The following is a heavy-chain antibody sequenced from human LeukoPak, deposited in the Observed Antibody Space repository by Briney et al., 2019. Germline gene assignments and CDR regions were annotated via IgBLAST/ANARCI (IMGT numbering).Heavy chain of an antibody. CDR1: GFTFSSYS. CDR3: ARDYRAFVVVPAAPRYFDY. CDR2: ISSSSSTI. D-gene: IGHD2-2*01. J-gene: IGHJ4*02. V-gene: IGHV3-48*01. Sequence: PGGSLRLSCAASGFTFSSYSMTWVRQAPGKGLEWVSYISSSSSTIYYADSVKGRFTISRDNAKNSLYLQMNSLRAEDTAVYYCARDYRAFVVVPAAPRYFDYWGQGTLVTVSS.